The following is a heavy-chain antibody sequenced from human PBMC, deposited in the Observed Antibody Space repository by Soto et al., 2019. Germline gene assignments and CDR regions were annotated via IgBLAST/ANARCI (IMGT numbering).Heavy chain of an antibody. CDR2: IYSGGST. V-gene: IGHV3-53*01. Sequence: EAELVESGGGLIQPGGSLRLSCAASGFTVSRTYMSWVRQAPGKGLEWVSVIYSGGSTYYADSVKGRFTISRDNSKNTLYLQMNSLRAEDTAVYYCARSGYSYGPFDYWGQGTLVTVSS. CDR3: ARSGYSYGPFDY. J-gene: IGHJ4*02. D-gene: IGHD5-18*01. CDR1: GFTVSRTY.